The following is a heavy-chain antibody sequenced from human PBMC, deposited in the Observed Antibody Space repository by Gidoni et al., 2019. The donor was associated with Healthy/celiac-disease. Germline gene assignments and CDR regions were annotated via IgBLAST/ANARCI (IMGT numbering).Heavy chain of an antibody. D-gene: IGHD6-13*01. Sequence: QLQLQESGPGLVKPSETLSLTCTVSGGSISSSSYYWGWIRRPPGKGLEWIGSIYYSGSTYYNPSLKRRVTISVDTSKNQFSLKLSAVTAADTAVYYCASREEDNSSLGLGAFDIWGQGTMVTVSS. V-gene: IGHV4-39*01. CDR1: GGSISSSSYY. J-gene: IGHJ3*02. CDR2: IYYSGST. CDR3: ASREEDNSSLGLGAFDI.